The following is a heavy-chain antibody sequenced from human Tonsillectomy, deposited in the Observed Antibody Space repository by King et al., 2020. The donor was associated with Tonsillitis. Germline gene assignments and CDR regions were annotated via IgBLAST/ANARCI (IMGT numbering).Heavy chain of an antibody. V-gene: IGHV4-61*02. CDR2: IYTSGNT. CDR3: ARSGYSSGYQDF. J-gene: IGHJ4*02. Sequence: VQLQESGPGLVKPSQTLSLTCTVSDASISGGSYYWSWIRQPAGKGLEWIVRIYTSGNTNYNPSFKSRVTISIDTSKTPFSLMLSSVTVADTAVYYCARSGYSSGYQDFWGQGTLVTVSS. CDR1: DASISGGSYY. D-gene: IGHD6-19*01.